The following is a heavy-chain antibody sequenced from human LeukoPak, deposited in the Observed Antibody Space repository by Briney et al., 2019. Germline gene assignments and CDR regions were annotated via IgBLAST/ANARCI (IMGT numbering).Heavy chain of an antibody. V-gene: IGHV3-23*01. J-gene: IGHJ3*02. CDR2: ISGSGVGT. CDR3: AKDQVISGSEASDI. D-gene: IGHD2-21*01. Sequence: GGSLRLSCAASGFTFSSSWMNWVRQAPGKGLEWVSAISGSGVGTYYADSVKGRFTISRDNSWNTLYLQMSSLRAEDTAVYYCAKDQVISGSEASDIWGQGTMVAVSS. CDR1: GFTFSSSW.